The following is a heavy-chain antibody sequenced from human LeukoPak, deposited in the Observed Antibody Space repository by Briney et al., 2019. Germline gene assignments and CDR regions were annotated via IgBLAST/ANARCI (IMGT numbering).Heavy chain of an antibody. Sequence: GASVKASCKASGYNLTTYGMNWVRQAPGQGLEWIGWLSAYTGGTNYAQDFQGRVTLTTDRSTSTAYMELRSLRSDDTAVYYCARELYNLASDHWGQGTLVIVSS. CDR3: ARELYNLASDH. J-gene: IGHJ4*02. CDR1: GYNLTTYG. CDR2: LSAYTGGT. D-gene: IGHD1-1*01. V-gene: IGHV1-18*01.